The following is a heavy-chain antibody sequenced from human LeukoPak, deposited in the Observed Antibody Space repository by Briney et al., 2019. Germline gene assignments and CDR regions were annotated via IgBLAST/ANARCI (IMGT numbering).Heavy chain of an antibody. V-gene: IGHV3-23*01. Sequence: GGSLRLSCAASGFTFSSYAMSWVRQAPGKGLEWVSAISGSGGSTYYADSVKGRFTISRDNSKNTLYLQMNSLRAEDTAVYYCAKGRPYYYDSSGYYPFDYWGQGTLVTVSS. CDR3: AKGRPYYYDSSGYYPFDY. CDR2: ISGSGGST. J-gene: IGHJ4*02. CDR1: GFTFSSYA. D-gene: IGHD3-22*01.